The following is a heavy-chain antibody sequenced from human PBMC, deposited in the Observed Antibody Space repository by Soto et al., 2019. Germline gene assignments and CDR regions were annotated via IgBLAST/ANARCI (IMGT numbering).Heavy chain of an antibody. CDR1: GFTFSSYA. D-gene: IGHD6-19*01. V-gene: IGHV3-23*01. CDR2: ISGSGGST. CDR3: AKDHDSSGWYFLPEYFQH. J-gene: IGHJ1*01. Sequence: EVQLLESGGGLVQPGGSLRLSCAASGFTFSSYAMSWVRQAPGKGLEWVSAISGSGGSTYYADSVKGRFTISRDNSKNTLYLQMNSLRAEDTAVYYCAKDHDSSGWYFLPEYFQHWGQGTLVTVSS.